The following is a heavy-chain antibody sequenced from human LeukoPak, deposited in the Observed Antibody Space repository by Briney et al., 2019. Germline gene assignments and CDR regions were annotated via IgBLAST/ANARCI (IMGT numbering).Heavy chain of an antibody. J-gene: IGHJ6*02. V-gene: IGHV3-7*01. CDR3: AREGRFGDVYYYYYYGMDV. Sequence: GGSLRLSCAASGFTFSSYWMSWVRQAPGKGLEWVANIKQDGSEKYYVDSVKGRFTISRDNAKNSLYLQMNSLRAEDTAVYYCAREGRFGDVYYYYYYGMDVWGQGTTVTVSS. CDR1: GFTFSSYW. CDR2: IKQDGSEK. D-gene: IGHD3-10*01.